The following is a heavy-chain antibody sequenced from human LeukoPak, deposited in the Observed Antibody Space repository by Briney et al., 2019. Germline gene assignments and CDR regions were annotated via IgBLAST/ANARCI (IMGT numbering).Heavy chain of an antibody. Sequence: GGSLRLSCAASGFTFSSYSMNWVRQAPGKGLEWVSSISSSSSYIYYADLVKGRFTISRDNAKNSLYLQMNSLRAADTAVYYCARDGRARDYWGQGTLVTVSS. CDR1: GFTFSSYS. CDR3: ARDGRARDY. CDR2: ISSSSSYI. J-gene: IGHJ4*02. D-gene: IGHD1-26*01. V-gene: IGHV3-21*01.